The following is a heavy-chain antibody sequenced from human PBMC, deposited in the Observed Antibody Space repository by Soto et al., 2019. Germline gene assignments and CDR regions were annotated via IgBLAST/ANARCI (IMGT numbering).Heavy chain of an antibody. J-gene: IGHJ5*02. Sequence: PGGSLRLSCKPSGFTFRNYGLLWVRQAPGKGLEWVAVISYDGSNKYYADSVKGRFTISRDNSKNTLYLQMNSLRAEDTAVYYCARESAPYCSGGSCQGWFDPWGQGTLVTVSS. V-gene: IGHV3-30*03. CDR3: ARESAPYCSGGSCQGWFDP. CDR1: GFTFRNYG. CDR2: ISYDGSNK. D-gene: IGHD2-15*01.